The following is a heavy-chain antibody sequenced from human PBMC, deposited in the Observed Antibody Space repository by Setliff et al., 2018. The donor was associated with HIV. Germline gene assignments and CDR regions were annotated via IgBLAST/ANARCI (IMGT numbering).Heavy chain of an antibody. D-gene: IGHD1-1*01. J-gene: IGHJ4*02. CDR3: TREGRGDPAMATTRIDY. CDR1: GDSISSGSYF. Sequence: SETLSLTCSVSGDSISSGSYFWGWIRQTPGKGLEWIGNIYYTGFAYYNPSLKSRVTISLDTSKTHFFLNLTSVTVADTAVYFCTREGRGDPAMATTRIDYWGQGFLVTVSS. V-gene: IGHV4-39*02. CDR2: IYYTGFA.